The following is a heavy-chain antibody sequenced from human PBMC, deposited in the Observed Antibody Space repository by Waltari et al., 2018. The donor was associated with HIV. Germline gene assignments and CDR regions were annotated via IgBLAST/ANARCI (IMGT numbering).Heavy chain of an antibody. CDR1: GFTFNSYP. CDR2: ISYDGRNK. V-gene: IGHV3-30*04. J-gene: IGHJ4*02. Sequence: QVQLVESGGGVVQPGRSLRLSCAASGFTFNSYPMHWVRQAPGKGLEWVAVISYDGRNKYYADSVKGRFTICRDNSKNALCLQMNSLRAEGTAVYYCAREGRGSYYPCDYWGQGTLVTVSS. D-gene: IGHD1-26*01. CDR3: AREGRGSYYPCDY.